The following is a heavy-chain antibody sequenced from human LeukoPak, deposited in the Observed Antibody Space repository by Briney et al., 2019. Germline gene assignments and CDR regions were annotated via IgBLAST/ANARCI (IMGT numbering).Heavy chain of an antibody. D-gene: IGHD3-22*01. Sequence: SETLSLTCTVSGGSISSSSYYWGWIRQPPGKGLEWIGSIYYSGSTYYNPSPKSRVTISVDTPKNQFSLKLSSVTAADTAVYYCARAVDSSGYYPPAFDYWGQGTLVTVSS. CDR1: GGSISSSSYY. CDR2: IYYSGST. CDR3: ARAVDSSGYYPPAFDY. V-gene: IGHV4-39*07. J-gene: IGHJ4*02.